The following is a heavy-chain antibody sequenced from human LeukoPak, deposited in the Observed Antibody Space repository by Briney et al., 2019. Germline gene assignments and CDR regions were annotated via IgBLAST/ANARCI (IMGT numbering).Heavy chain of an antibody. CDR1: GYTFTGYY. CDR3: ASSVDYYDSSGYHSY. Sequence: ASVKVSCKASGYTFTGYYMHWVRQAPGQGLEGMGWINPNSGGTNYAQKFQGRGTMTRDTSISTAYMELSRLRSDDTAVYYCASSVDYYDSSGYHSYWGQGTLVTVSS. V-gene: IGHV1-2*02. J-gene: IGHJ4*02. CDR2: INPNSGGT. D-gene: IGHD3-22*01.